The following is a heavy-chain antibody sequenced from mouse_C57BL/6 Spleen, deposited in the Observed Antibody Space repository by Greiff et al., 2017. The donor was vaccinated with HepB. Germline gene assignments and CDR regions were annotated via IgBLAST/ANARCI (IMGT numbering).Heavy chain of an antibody. Sequence: QVQLQQPGAELVMPGASVKLSCKASGYTFTSYWMHWVKQRPGQGLEWIGEIDPSDSYTNYNQKFKGKSTLTVDKSSSTAYMQLSSLTSEDSAVYYCARPGTGYFDYWGQGTTLTVSS. CDR3: ARPGTGYFDY. D-gene: IGHD3-3*01. CDR1: GYTFTSYW. V-gene: IGHV1-69*01. CDR2: IDPSDSYT. J-gene: IGHJ2*01.